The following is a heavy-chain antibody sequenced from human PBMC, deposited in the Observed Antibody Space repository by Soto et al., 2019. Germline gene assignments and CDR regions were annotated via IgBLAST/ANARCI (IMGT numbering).Heavy chain of an antibody. CDR2: INHSGST. Sequence: SETLSLTCAVYGGSFSGYYWSWIRQPPGKGLEWIGEINHSGSTNYNPSLKSRVTISVDTSKNQFSLKLSSVTAADTAVYYCAKTSIVGALDPWGQGTLVTVSS. J-gene: IGHJ5*02. CDR3: AKTSIVGALDP. D-gene: IGHD1-26*01. CDR1: GGSFSGYY. V-gene: IGHV4-34*01.